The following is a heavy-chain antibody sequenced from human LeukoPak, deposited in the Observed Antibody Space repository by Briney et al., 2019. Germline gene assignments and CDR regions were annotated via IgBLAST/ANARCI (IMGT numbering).Heavy chain of an antibody. D-gene: IGHD3-10*01. Sequence: TSETLSLTCAVYGGSFSGYYWSWIHQPPGKGLEWIGEINHSGSTNYNPSLKSRVTISVDTSKNQFSLKLSSVTAADTAVYYCAREWGHYYGSGSYNYGAFDIWGRGTMVTVSS. CDR1: GGSFSGYY. CDR3: AREWGHYYGSGSYNYGAFDI. V-gene: IGHV4-34*01. J-gene: IGHJ3*02. CDR2: INHSGST.